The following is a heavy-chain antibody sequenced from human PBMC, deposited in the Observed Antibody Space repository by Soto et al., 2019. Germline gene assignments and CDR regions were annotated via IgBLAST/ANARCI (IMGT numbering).Heavy chain of an antibody. V-gene: IGHV4-59*01. J-gene: IGHJ1*01. CDR1: GGSISSYY. Sequence: QVQLQESGPGLVKPSGTLSLTCTVSGGSISSYYWSWIRQPPGKGLEWIGYIYYSGSTNYNPSLKSRVTISVDTSKNQFSLKLSSVTAADTAVYYCARGPGGPVGHWGQGTLVTVSS. CDR2: IYYSGST. D-gene: IGHD3-10*01. CDR3: ARGPGGPVGH.